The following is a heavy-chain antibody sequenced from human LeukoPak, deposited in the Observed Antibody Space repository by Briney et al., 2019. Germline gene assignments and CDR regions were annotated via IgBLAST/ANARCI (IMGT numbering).Heavy chain of an antibody. CDR1: GGPISSGAYS. Sequence: PSETLSLTCAVSGGPISSGAYSWSWIRQPPGKGLEWIGYIYYSGSTYYNPSLNSRVTMSVDTSNNQFSLKLTSVTAADAAVYFFARVVVGNPFDIWGQGTMVTVSS. CDR2: IYYSGST. D-gene: IGHD2-21*01. J-gene: IGHJ3*02. V-gene: IGHV4-30-4*07. CDR3: ARVVVGNPFDI.